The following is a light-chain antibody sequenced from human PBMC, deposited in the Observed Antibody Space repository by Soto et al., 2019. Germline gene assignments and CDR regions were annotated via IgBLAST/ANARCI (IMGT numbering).Light chain of an antibody. CDR1: QSLSGH. CDR2: DAS. CDR3: QLRNNWPPIFT. Sequence: EIVLTQSPATLSLSPGERATLSCRASQSLSGHLAWFQQKPGQPPRLLIYDASNRATGVPDRFSVIGSVKDFTLTISRLEPEDFAVYFCQLRNNWPPIFTFGPGTKVDFQ. V-gene: IGKV3-11*01. J-gene: IGKJ3*01.